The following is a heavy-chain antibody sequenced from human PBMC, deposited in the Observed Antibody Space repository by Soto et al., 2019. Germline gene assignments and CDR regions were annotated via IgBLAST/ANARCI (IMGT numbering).Heavy chain of an antibody. V-gene: IGHV4-59*08. CDR2: IYYSGST. Sequence: SETLSLTCTVSDGSISSYYWSWIRQPPGKGLEWIGYIYYSGSTNYNPSLKSRVTISVDTSKNQFSLKLSSVTAADTAVYYCARRLSMQAGGTGYSFNWFDPWGQGTLVTVSS. CDR3: ARRLSMQAGGTGYSFNWFDP. CDR1: DGSISSYY. D-gene: IGHD2-2*01. J-gene: IGHJ5*02.